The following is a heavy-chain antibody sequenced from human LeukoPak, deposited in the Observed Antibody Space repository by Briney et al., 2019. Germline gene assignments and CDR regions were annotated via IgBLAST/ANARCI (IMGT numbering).Heavy chain of an antibody. V-gene: IGHV3-15*01. CDR2: IKSKTDGGTT. D-gene: IGHD5-12*01. CDR3: TRSGYPFDY. J-gene: IGHJ4*02. Sequence: PGGSLRLSCAASGFTFSDYYMSWIRQAPGKGLEWVGRIKSKTDGGTTDYAAPVKGRFTISRDDSKNMLYLQMNSLKTEDTAVYYCTRSGYPFDYWGQGTLVTVSS. CDR1: GFTFSDYY.